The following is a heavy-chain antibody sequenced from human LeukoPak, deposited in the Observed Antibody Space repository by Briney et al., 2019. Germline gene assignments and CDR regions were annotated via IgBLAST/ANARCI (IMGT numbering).Heavy chain of an antibody. D-gene: IGHD1-7*01. V-gene: IGHV3-11*01. J-gene: IGHJ4*02. CDR1: GFTFSDYY. CDR3: AREAVITGTTGGDFDY. CDR2: ISSSGSTI. Sequence: TAGGSLRLSCAASGFTFSDYYMSWIRQAPEKGLEWVSYISSSGSTIYYADSVKGRFTISRDNAKNSLYLQMNSLRAEDTAVYYCAREAVITGTTGGDFDYWGQGTLVTVSS.